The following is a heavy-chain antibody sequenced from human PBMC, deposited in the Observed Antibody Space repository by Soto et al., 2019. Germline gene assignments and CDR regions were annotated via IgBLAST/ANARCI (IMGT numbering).Heavy chain of an antibody. D-gene: IGHD6-19*01. CDR3: ARGIEGWYQGRYYYGMDV. Sequence: PSETLSLTCTVSGGSVSSSEYYWSWIRQPPGKGLEWIGYIYYSGSTNYNPSLKSRVTISVDTSKNQFSLKLSSVTAADTAVYYCARGIEGWYQGRYYYGMDVWGQGTTVTVS. CDR1: GGSVSSSEYY. CDR2: IYYSGST. V-gene: IGHV4-61*08. J-gene: IGHJ6*02.